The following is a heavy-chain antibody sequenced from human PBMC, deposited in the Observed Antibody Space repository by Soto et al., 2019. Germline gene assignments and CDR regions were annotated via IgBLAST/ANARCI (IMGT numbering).Heavy chain of an antibody. Sequence: GGSLRLSCAASGFVFSIYSMHWVRQAPGKGLEFVSAISTNGESTYYANSVKGRFTISRDNSKNTLYLQMGSLRADDMAVYYCAREWSIALDFWGQGTLVTVSS. CDR1: GFVFSIYS. CDR3: AREWSIALDF. V-gene: IGHV3-64*01. CDR2: ISTNGEST. D-gene: IGHD2-15*01. J-gene: IGHJ4*02.